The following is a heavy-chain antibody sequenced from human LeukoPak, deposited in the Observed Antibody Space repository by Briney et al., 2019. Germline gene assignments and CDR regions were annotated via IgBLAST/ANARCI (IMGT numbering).Heavy chain of an antibody. CDR1: GFIFHDFS. CDR2: ITWHGRST. Sequence: GRSLRLSCAASGFIFHDFSMFGVRQVPGKGLEWVSSITWHGRSTAYADSVRGRFTISRDNAKYSLYLQMNSLRPEDTAFYYCTKATPRRVPAATIDSWGQGTLVTVSS. V-gene: IGHV3-9*01. J-gene: IGHJ4*02. D-gene: IGHD6-13*01. CDR3: TKATPRRVPAATIDS.